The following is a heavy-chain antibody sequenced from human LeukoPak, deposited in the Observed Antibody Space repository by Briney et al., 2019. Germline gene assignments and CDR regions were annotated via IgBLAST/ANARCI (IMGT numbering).Heavy chain of an antibody. D-gene: IGHD6-6*01. CDR2: ISSSSSTI. CDR3: ARDRSWAARPKGGVFAY. CDR1: GFTFSSYS. V-gene: IGHV3-48*01. Sequence: GGSLRLSCAASGFTFSSYSMTWVRQAPGKGLEWVSYISSSSSTIYYADSVKGRFTISRDNAKNSLYLQMNSLRAEDTAVYYCARDRSWAARPKGGVFAYWGQGTLVTVSS. J-gene: IGHJ4*02.